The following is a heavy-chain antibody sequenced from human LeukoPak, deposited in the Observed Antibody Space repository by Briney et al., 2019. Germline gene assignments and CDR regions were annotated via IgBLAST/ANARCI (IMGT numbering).Heavy chain of an antibody. CDR3: ARSRGYLPLVDY. CDR1: GFTFRSYS. CDR2: ISSSSSYI. D-gene: IGHD5-12*01. J-gene: IGHJ4*02. V-gene: IGHV3-21*01. Sequence: GGSLRLSCAASGFTFRSYSMNWVPQAPGKGLEWVSSISSSSSYIYYADSVKGRFTISRDNAKNSLYLQMNSLRAEDTAVYYCARSRGYLPLVDYWGQGTLVSVSS.